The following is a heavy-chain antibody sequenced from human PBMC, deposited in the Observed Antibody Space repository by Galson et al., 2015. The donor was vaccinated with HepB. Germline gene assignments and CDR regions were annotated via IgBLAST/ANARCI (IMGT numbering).Heavy chain of an antibody. CDR2: ISGSGGDT. CDR1: GFTFRNFA. CDR3: VTGHCSGAYCYAGF. J-gene: IGHJ4*02. V-gene: IGHV3-23*01. Sequence: SLRLSCAASGFTFRNFAMSWVRQAPGKGLELVSVISGSGGDTYYADSVKGRFTISRDNAKNSLYLQMNSLRAEDTAVYYCVTGHCSGAYCYAGFWGQGTRVTVSS. D-gene: IGHD2-15*01.